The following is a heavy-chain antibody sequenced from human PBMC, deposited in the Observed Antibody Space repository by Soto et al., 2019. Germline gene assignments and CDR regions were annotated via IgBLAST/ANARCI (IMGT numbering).Heavy chain of an antibody. J-gene: IGHJ4*02. CDR1: GSRFSNYV. D-gene: IGHD2-2*02. CDR3: AREGRGKKAGYNGLVSLGY. V-gene: IGHV1-69*06. Sequence: ASVKVSCKVSGSRFSNYVISWVRQAPGHGLEWLGRIIPIFNSTKYAQNFQGRVTITADKSTSTASLELSSLRSDDTAVYYCAREGRGKKAGYNGLVSLGYWGQGTLVTVSS. CDR2: IIPIFNST.